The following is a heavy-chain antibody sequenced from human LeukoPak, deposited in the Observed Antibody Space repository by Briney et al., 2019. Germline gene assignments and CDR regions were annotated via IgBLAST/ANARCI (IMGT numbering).Heavy chain of an antibody. CDR1: SGSFSGYY. Sequence: SETLSLTCAVYSGSFSGYYWSWIRQPPGKGLEWIGEINHSGSTNYNPSLKSRVTISVDTSKNQFSLKLSSVTAADTAVYYCARVATVAGPAVDYWGQGTLVTVSS. V-gene: IGHV4-34*01. J-gene: IGHJ4*02. CDR2: INHSGST. D-gene: IGHD6-19*01. CDR3: ARVATVAGPAVDY.